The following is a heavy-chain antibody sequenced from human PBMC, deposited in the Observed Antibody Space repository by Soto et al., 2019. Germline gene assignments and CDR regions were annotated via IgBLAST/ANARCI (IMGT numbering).Heavy chain of an antibody. CDR2: IYYSGNT. CDR1: GGSISSGGYY. V-gene: IGHV4-31*03. Sequence: QVQLQESGPGLVKPSQTLSLPCTVSGGSISSGGYYWSWIRQHPGKGLEWIGYIYYSGNTYYNPSLKSRVTLSVDTSKNQYSPKRSSVTAADTAVYYCARDLHYSRLFYGMDVWGQGTTVTVSS. J-gene: IGHJ6*02. D-gene: IGHD6-13*01. CDR3: ARDLHYSRLFYGMDV.